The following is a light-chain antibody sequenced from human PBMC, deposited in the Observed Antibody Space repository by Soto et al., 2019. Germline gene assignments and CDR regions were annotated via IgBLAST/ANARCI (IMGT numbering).Light chain of an antibody. V-gene: IGKV3-20*01. CDR3: HQYDTIVQK. CDR1: QSVRNSL. Sequence: EIVLTQSPGTLPLSPGERATLSCRASQSVRNSLLAWYQQKPGQPPRLLIYDASTRATATPERFSGSGSGTDFTLTISRLEPEDFAVYYCHQYDTIVQKFGQGTKV. J-gene: IGKJ1*01. CDR2: DAS.